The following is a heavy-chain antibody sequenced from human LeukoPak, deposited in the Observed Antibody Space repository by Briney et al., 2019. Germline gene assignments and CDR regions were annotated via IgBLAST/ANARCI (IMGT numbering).Heavy chain of an antibody. CDR2: IYYSGST. CDR3: ARNAGGYSSSWYPLALDY. V-gene: IGHV4-59*01. J-gene: IGHJ4*02. Sequence: SETLSLTCIVSGGSISSYYWSWIRQPPGKGLEWIGYIYYSGSTNYNPSLKSRVTISVDTSKNQFSLKLSSVTAADTAVYYCARNAGGYSSSWYPLALDYWGQGTLVTVSS. CDR1: GGSISSYY. D-gene: IGHD6-13*01.